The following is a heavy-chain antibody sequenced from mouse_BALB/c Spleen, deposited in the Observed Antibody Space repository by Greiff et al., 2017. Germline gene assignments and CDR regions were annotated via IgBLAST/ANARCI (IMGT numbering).Heavy chain of an antibody. J-gene: IGHJ1*01. CDR1: GFTFSSFG. CDR2: ISSGSSTI. D-gene: IGHD1-1*01. V-gene: IGHV5-17*02. CDR3: ARGYGRSHWYFDV. Sequence: EVKLMESGGGLVQPGGSRKLSCAASGFTFSSFGMHWVRQAPEKGLEWVAYISSGSSTIYYADTVKGRFTISRDNPKNTLFLQMTSLRSEDTAMYYCARGYGRSHWYFDVWGAGTTVTVSS.